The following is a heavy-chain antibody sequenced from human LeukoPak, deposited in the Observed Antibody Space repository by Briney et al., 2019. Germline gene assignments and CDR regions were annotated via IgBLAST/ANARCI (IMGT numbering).Heavy chain of an antibody. CDR2: IKQDGSEK. V-gene: IGHV3-7*01. CDR1: GFTFSSHW. CDR3: AREVGPFDY. Sequence: GGSLRLSCAASGFTFSSHWMSWVRQAPGKGLEWVANIKQDGSEKYYVDSVKGRFTISRDNAKNSLYLQMNSLRAEDTAVYYCAREVGPFDYWGQGTLVTVSS. D-gene: IGHD1-26*01. J-gene: IGHJ4*02.